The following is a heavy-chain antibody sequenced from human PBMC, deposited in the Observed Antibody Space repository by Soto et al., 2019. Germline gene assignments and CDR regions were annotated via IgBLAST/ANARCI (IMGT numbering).Heavy chain of an antibody. CDR2: INHSGST. D-gene: IGHD3-3*01. J-gene: IGHJ4*02. V-gene: IGHV4-34*01. CDR1: GGSFSGYY. Sequence: QVQLQQWGAGLLKPSETLSLTCAVYGGSFSGYYWSWIRQPPGKGLEWIGEINHSGSTNYNPSLKRRVTISVDTSKNHFSLKLRSVTAADTAVYYCARGLAVLRFLEWLLYFDYWGQGTLVTVSS. CDR3: ARGLAVLRFLEWLLYFDY.